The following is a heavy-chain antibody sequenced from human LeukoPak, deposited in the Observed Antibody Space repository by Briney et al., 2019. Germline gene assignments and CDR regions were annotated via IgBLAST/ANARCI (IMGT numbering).Heavy chain of an antibody. Sequence: KTGGSLRLSCAASGFTFSSYAVSWVRQPPGQGLEWIGEISLTGETNYSPSLNGRVTMSLDKSRNQLSLKLTSVTAADTAIYYCSRESGAFCPFGYWGQGTLVIV. CDR3: SRESGAFCPFGY. V-gene: IGHV4-4*02. D-gene: IGHD1-26*01. J-gene: IGHJ4*02. CDR1: GFTFSSYAV. CDR2: ISLTGET.